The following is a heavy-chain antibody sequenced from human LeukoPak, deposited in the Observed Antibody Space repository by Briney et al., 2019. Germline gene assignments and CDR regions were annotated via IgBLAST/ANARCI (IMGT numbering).Heavy chain of an antibody. Sequence: GGSLRPSCAASGFTFSTYSINWVRQAPGKGLEWVSYISSSSGSIYYADSVKGRFTISRDNAKNSLFLQMNSLRAEDTAVYYCATRVGYYYYGMDVWGQGTTVTVSS. V-gene: IGHV3-48*01. CDR1: GFTFSTYS. J-gene: IGHJ6*02. CDR2: ISSSSGSI. CDR3: ATRVGYYYYGMDV.